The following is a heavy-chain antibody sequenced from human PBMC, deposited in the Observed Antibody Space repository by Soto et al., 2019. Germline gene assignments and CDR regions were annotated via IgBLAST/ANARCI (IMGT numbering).Heavy chain of an antibody. J-gene: IGHJ3*02. CDR2: IWYDGSNK. V-gene: IGHV3-33*01. CDR3: ARDPPWTKKNYDYGDYAGAFDI. CDR1: GFTFSSYG. D-gene: IGHD4-17*01. Sequence: QVQLVESGGGVVQPGRSLRLSCAASGFTFSSYGMHWVRQAPGKGLEWVAVIWYDGSNKYYADSVKGRFTISRDNSKNTLYLQMNSLRAEDTAVYYCARDPPWTKKNYDYGDYAGAFDIWGQGTMVTVSS.